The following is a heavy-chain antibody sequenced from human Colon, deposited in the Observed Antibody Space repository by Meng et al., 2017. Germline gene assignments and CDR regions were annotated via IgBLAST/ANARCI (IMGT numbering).Heavy chain of an antibody. Sequence: EVRLVESGGCLCQSGGSLRLSCAASGFTFSNYWMHWVRQAPGKGLVWVSRINSDGSTTTYADSVKGRFTISRDNAKNTLYLQMNSLRDEDTAVYYCARGAYNGYYKDSWGQGTLVTVSS. D-gene: IGHD5-12*01. CDR2: INSDGSTT. CDR3: ARGAYNGYYKDS. CDR1: GFTFSNYW. J-gene: IGHJ4*02. V-gene: IGHV3-74*01.